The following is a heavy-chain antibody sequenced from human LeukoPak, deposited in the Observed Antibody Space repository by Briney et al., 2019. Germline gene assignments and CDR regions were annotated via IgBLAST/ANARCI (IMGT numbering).Heavy chain of an antibody. CDR2: INHSGST. CDR3: ARVGSRRRNGYFDY. D-gene: IGHD2-15*01. CDR1: GGSLSGYY. J-gene: IGHJ4*02. V-gene: IGHV4-34*01. Sequence: SETLSLTCAVYGGSLSGYYWSWVGQPPGQGLEWIGEINHSGSTNYNPSLKSRVTISVDTSKNQFSLKLSSVTAADTAVYYCARVGSRRRNGYFDYWGQGTLVTVSS.